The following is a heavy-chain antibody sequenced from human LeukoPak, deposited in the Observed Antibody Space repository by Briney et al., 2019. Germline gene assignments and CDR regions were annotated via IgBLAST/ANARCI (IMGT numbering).Heavy chain of an antibody. D-gene: IGHD5-12*01. Sequence: GGSLRLSCVASGFTFSRFWMHWVRQAPGKGLVWVSRINTDGSSTTYADSVKGRFTISRDNAKNTLYLQMNSLRAEDTAVYYCVYSGYKDNYYYYMDVWGKGTTVTVSS. CDR1: GFTFSRFW. CDR3: VYSGYKDNYYYYMDV. CDR2: INTDGSST. J-gene: IGHJ6*03. V-gene: IGHV3-74*03.